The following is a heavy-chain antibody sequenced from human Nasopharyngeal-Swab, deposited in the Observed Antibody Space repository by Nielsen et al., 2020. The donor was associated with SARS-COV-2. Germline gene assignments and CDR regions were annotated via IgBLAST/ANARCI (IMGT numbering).Heavy chain of an antibody. CDR1: GFTFSSNE. J-gene: IGHJ3*02. CDR2: ISSTGNTR. CDR3: AREAYYDFWSGSHNAFDI. V-gene: IGHV3-48*03. Sequence: GGSLRLSCTASGFTFSSNEMNWARQAPGKGLEWLSYISSTGNTRYYADSVKGRFTISRDNAKNSLYLQMNSLRAEDTAVYYCAREAYYDFWSGSHNAFDIWGQGTMVTVSS. D-gene: IGHD3-3*01.